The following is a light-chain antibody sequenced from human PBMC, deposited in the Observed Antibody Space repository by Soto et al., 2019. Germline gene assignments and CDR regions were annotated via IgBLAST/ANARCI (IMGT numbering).Light chain of an antibody. CDR2: DAA. Sequence: IEMTQSPSALSASAGDRVTITCQASQDIKNYVIWYQQKPGRAPKLLIYDAASLGTGVSSRFSGSDSGTHFTLTISSLQPEDVATYYCQQFDSVPCTFGQGTKLEIK. CDR1: QDIKNY. V-gene: IGKV1-33*01. J-gene: IGKJ2*02. CDR3: QQFDSVPCT.